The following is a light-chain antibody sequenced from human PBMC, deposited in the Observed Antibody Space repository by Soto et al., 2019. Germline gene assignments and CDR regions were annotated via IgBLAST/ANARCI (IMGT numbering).Light chain of an antibody. J-gene: IGLJ2*01. Sequence: NFMLTQPHSVSESPGKTVTISCTGSSGSIASNYVQWYQQRPGSAPTTVIYEDNQRPSGVPDRFSGSIDSSSNSASLTISGLKTEDEAAYYCQSYDSTNHVVFGGGTKVTVL. CDR1: SGSIASNY. CDR3: QSYDSTNHVV. CDR2: EDN. V-gene: IGLV6-57*02.